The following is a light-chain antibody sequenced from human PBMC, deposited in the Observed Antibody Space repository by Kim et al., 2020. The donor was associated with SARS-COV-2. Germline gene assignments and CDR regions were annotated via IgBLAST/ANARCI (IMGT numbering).Light chain of an antibody. CDR3: QTWGTASVV. Sequence: QLVLTQSPSASASLGASVKLTCTLSSGHSSYAIAWHQQQPEKGPRYLMKLNSDGSHSKGDGIPDRFAGSSYGAERYLTISSLQSEDEADYYCQTWGTASVVFGGGTQLTVL. V-gene: IGLV4-69*01. J-gene: IGLJ2*01. CDR2: LNSDGSH. CDR1: SGHSSYA.